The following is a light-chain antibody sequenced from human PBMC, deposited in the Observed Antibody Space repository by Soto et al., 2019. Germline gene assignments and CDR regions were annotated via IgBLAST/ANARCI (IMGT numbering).Light chain of an antibody. CDR2: GAS. Sequence: EIVLTQSPGTPSLSPGERATLSCRASQSVSSSYLAWYQQKPGQAPRLLIDGASSRATGIPDRFRGSGSGTDFTLAISRLEPEDFAVYYCQQYGSSPPSWTFGQGTKVDIK. V-gene: IGKV3-20*01. CDR1: QSVSSSY. CDR3: QQYGSSPPSWT. J-gene: IGKJ1*01.